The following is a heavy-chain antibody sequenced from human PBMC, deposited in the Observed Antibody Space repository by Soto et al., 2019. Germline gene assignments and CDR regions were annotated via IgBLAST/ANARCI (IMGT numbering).Heavy chain of an antibody. CDR1: GFTFSNYG. Sequence: PAASLRLSCAASGFTFSNYGTHWVRQAPGKGLEWVAVISDDGVSKYYADSVQGRFTISRDNSESVVLLQMNSLRPDDTALYFCARAYYFGSGTSYTLYYWGQGTQVTVSS. J-gene: IGHJ4*02. D-gene: IGHD3-10*01. CDR2: ISDDGVSK. V-gene: IGHV3-30*03. CDR3: ARAYYFGSGTSYTLYY.